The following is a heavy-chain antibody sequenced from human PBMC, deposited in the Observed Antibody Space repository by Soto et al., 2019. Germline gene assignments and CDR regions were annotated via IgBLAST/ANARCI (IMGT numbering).Heavy chain of an antibody. V-gene: IGHV3-30-3*01. CDR1: GFTFSSYA. D-gene: IGHD3-22*01. CDR3: ARAFYDSSGYSNFDY. CDR2: ISYDGSNK. Sequence: QPGGSLRLSCAASGFTFSSYAMHWVRQAPGKGLEWVAVISYDGSNKYYADSVKGRFTISRDNSKNTLYLQMNSLRAEDTAVYYCARAFYDSSGYSNFDYWGQGTLVTVSS. J-gene: IGHJ4*02.